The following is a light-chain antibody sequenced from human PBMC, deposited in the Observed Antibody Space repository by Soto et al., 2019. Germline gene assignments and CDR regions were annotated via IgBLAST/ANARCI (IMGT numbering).Light chain of an antibody. CDR3: QQSYDTVAIT. CDR2: AAS. J-gene: IGKJ5*01. CDR1: QGISNY. Sequence: DIKMRQSPSSLSAYVGDRVTITCRARQGISNYLAWYQQKPGKVPKLLIYAASTLQSGVPSRFSGSGSGTDFTLTISSLQPEDVATYYCQQSYDTVAITFGQVTRLEIK. V-gene: IGKV1-27*01.